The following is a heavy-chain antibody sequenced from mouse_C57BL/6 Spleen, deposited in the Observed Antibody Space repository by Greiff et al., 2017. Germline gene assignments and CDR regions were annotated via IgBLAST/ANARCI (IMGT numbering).Heavy chain of an antibody. CDR2: IYPGNSDT. J-gene: IGHJ1*03. CDR1: GYTFTSYW. V-gene: IGHV1-5*01. CDR3: TKCYYGSSYWYFDV. D-gene: IGHD1-1*01. Sequence: VQLQQSGTVLARPGASVKMSCKTSGYTFTSYWMHWVKQRPGQGLEWIGAIYPGNSDTSYNQKFKGKAKLTAVTSASTAYMELSSLTNEDSAVYYGTKCYYGSSYWYFDVWGTGTTVTVSS.